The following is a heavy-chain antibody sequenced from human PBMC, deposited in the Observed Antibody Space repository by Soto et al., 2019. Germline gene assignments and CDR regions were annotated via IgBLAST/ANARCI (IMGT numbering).Heavy chain of an antibody. Sequence: PGGSLRLSCAASGFTFSSYGMHWVRQAPGKGLEWVAVIWYDGSNKYYADSVKGRFTISRDNSKNTLYLQMNSLRAEDTAVYYCARGLVGAPYYFDYWGQGTLVTVSS. D-gene: IGHD1-26*01. V-gene: IGHV3-33*01. CDR2: IWYDGSNK. CDR1: GFTFSSYG. CDR3: ARGLVGAPYYFDY. J-gene: IGHJ4*02.